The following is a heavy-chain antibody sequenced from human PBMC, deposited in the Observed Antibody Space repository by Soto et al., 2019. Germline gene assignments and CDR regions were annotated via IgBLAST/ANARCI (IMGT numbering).Heavy chain of an antibody. J-gene: IGHJ6*02. CDR1: GYSFTSYW. V-gene: IGHV5-51*01. Sequence: GESLKISCKGSGYSFTSYWIGWVRQMPGKGLEWMGIIYPGDSDTRYSPSFQGQVTISADKSISTAYLQWSSLKASDTAMYYCARHVPLGPYYYYGMDVRAQRTTVTVSS. CDR3: ARHVPLGPYYYYGMDV. CDR2: IYPGDSDT. D-gene: IGHD3-16*01.